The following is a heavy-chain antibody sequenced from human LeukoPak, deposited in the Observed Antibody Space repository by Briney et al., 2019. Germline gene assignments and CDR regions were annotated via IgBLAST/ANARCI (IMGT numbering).Heavy chain of an antibody. Sequence: PGGSLRLSCAASGFTFSSCALSWVRLAPGKGLEWVSSISGSGANTYYADFVQGRFTASRDNSRNTLYLQMNSLRADDTAVYYCAGRDYSGSGTYYNPLDYWGQGTLVTVSS. D-gene: IGHD3-10*01. CDR2: ISGSGANT. CDR1: GFTFSSCA. V-gene: IGHV3-23*01. CDR3: AGRDYSGSGTYYNPLDY. J-gene: IGHJ4*02.